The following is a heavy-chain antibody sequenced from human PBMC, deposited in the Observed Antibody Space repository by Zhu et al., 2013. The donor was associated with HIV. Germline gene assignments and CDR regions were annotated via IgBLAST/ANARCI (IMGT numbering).Heavy chain of an antibody. J-gene: IGHJ3*02. CDR1: GYTFTGFY. CDR2: MNPNTGDS. CDR3: AERIEGSSPFDI. V-gene: IGHV1-2*02. Sequence: QVQLVQSGAEVKKPGASVKVSCKASGYTFTGFYIHWVRQAPGQGLEWMGWMNPNTGDSNSVQIFQGRVTMTSDTSISTVYLELSSLRSDDTAVYYCAERIEGSSPFDIWGQGTMVTVS.